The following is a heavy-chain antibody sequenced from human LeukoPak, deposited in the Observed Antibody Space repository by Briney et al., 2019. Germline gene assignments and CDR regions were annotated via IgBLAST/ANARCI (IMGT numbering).Heavy chain of an antibody. Sequence: ASVKVSCKASGYTFTSYGISWARQATGQGLEWMGWMNPNSGNTGYAQKFQGRVTMTRNASISTAYMELSSLRSEDTAVYYCARAELRYFDWPPGDYWGQGTLVTVSS. J-gene: IGHJ4*02. CDR1: GYTFTSYG. CDR3: ARAELRYFDWPPGDY. V-gene: IGHV1-8*02. D-gene: IGHD3-9*01. CDR2: MNPNSGNT.